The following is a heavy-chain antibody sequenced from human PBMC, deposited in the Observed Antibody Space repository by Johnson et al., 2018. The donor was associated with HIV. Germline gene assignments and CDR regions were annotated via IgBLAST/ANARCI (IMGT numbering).Heavy chain of an antibody. CDR3: ARACIDGYTCDAFDI. J-gene: IGHJ3*02. D-gene: IGHD5-24*01. CDR2: IRYDGSNK. V-gene: IGHV3-30*02. Sequence: QVQLVESGGGVVLPGGSLRLSCAASGFTFNNYGMHWVRQAPGKGLEWVAFIRYDGSNKYYADSVKGRFTISRDNSKNTLYLQMNSLRAEDTALYYCARACIDGYTCDAFDIWGQGTMVTVSS. CDR1: GFTFNNYG.